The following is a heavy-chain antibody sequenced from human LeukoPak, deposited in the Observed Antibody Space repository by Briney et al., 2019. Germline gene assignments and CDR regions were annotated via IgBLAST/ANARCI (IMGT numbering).Heavy chain of an antibody. J-gene: IGHJ6*03. CDR2: ISSSGSTI. D-gene: IGHD1-26*01. CDR1: GFTFSDYS. V-gene: IGHV3-11*04. Sequence: GGSLRLSCAASGFTFSDYSMSWIRQAPGKGLEWVSYISSSGSTIYYADSVKGRFTISRDNAKNSLYLQMNSLRAEDTAVYYCAKGRWELLNSFYYVDVWGKGTTVTVAS. CDR3: AKGRWELLNSFYYVDV.